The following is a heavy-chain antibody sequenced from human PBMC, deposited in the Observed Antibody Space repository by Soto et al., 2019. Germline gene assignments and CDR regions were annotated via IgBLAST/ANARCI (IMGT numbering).Heavy chain of an antibody. CDR2: ISAYNGNT. Sequence: ASVKVSCKASGYTFTSYGISWVRQAPGQGLEWMGWISAYNGNTNYAQKLQGRVTMTTDTSTSTAYMELRSLRSDDTAVYYCATYPGYCSGGSCPDAFDIWGQGTMVTVSS. D-gene: IGHD2-15*01. V-gene: IGHV1-18*01. CDR3: ATYPGYCSGGSCPDAFDI. CDR1: GYTFTSYG. J-gene: IGHJ3*02.